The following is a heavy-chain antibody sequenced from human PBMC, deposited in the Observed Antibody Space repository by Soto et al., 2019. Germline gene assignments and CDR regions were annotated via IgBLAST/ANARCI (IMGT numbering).Heavy chain of an antibody. CDR2: MNANVDAT. D-gene: IGHD3-10*01. J-gene: IGHJ5*02. Sequence: QVQLVQSGAEVQKPGASVKVSCKASEFTFSTNDINWVRQAPGQGLQWMGWMNANVDATDSPQEFKGRVTMTWNASISTAYMELSNLKSDDTAVYYCAREVVDGSSLWLDPWGQGTLVTVSS. CDR3: AREVVDGSSLWLDP. V-gene: IGHV1-8*01. CDR1: EFTFSTND.